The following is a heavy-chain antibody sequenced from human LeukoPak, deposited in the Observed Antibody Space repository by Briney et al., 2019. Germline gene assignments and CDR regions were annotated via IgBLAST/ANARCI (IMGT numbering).Heavy chain of an antibody. CDR2: ITYRGSG. J-gene: IGHJ4*02. CDR3: GVYCCYWRFDF. Sequence: PSETLSLTCAVYNGFDSYYMTIVRQPPGKGLEWVGEITYRGSGNYNPSLKGRATISINVSQRQFSLSLRSVTAADTATYYCGVYCCYWRFDFWGQGTPITVSS. CDR1: NGFDSYY. V-gene: IGHV4-34*01. D-gene: IGHD3-22*01.